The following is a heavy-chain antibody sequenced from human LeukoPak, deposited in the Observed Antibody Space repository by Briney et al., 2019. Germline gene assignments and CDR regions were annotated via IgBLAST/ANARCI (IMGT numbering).Heavy chain of an antibody. V-gene: IGHV1-2*06. CDR2: INPNSGGT. J-gene: IGHJ5*02. Sequence: ASVKVSCKASGYTFTGYYMHWVRQAPGQGLGWMGRINPNSGGTNYAQKFQGRVTMTRDTSISTAYMELSRLRSDDTAVYYCAREGIAAAGTDWFDPWGQGTLVTVSS. CDR1: GYTFTGYY. CDR3: AREGIAAAGTDWFDP. D-gene: IGHD6-13*01.